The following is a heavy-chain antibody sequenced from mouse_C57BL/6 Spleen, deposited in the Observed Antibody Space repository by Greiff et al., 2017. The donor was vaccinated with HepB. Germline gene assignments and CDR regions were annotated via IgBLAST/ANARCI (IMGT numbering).Heavy chain of an antibody. V-gene: IGHV1-15*01. CDR2: IDPETGGT. CDR3: TRGAGSYWYFDV. J-gene: IGHJ1*03. Sequence: QVQLQQSGAELVRPGASVTLSCKASGYTFTDYEMHWVKQTPVHGLEWIGAIDPETGGTAYNQKFKGKAILTADKSSSTAYMELRSLTSEDSAVYYCTRGAGSYWYFDVWGTGTTVTVSS. D-gene: IGHD3-3*01. CDR1: GYTFTDYE.